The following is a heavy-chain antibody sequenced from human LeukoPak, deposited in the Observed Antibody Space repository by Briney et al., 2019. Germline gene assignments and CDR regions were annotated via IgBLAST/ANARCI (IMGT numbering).Heavy chain of an antibody. CDR2: IVYDGGEN. Sequence: PGGSLRLSCATSGFTFSTYGMHWVRQVPGKRLEWVAFIVYDGGENHYADSVKGRFAVSRDNSRSTLYMQMNSLRSEDTAVYYCVKDQAGGWGQGTLVTVSS. CDR1: GFTFSTYG. CDR3: VKDQAGG. J-gene: IGHJ4*02. V-gene: IGHV3-30*02. D-gene: IGHD6-19*01.